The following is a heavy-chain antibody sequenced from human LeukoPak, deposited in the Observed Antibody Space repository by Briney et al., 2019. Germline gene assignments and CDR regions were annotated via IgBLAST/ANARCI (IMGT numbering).Heavy chain of an antibody. CDR1: GFTFSNYG. V-gene: IGHV3-23*01. D-gene: IGHD3-22*01. Sequence: GSLRLSCAASGFTFSNYGMNWVRQAPGKGLEWVSGISGSGGTTYYADSVKGRFTISRDNSKNSLSLQVSSLRAEDTVVYYCAKTNGYYSDWGQGTLVTVSS. CDR2: ISGSGGTT. CDR3: AKTNGYYSD. J-gene: IGHJ4*02.